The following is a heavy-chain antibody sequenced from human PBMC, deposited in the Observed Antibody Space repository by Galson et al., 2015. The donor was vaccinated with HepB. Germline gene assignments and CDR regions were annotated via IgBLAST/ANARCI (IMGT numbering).Heavy chain of an antibody. D-gene: IGHD3-10*01. CDR2: SSSNGRTK. J-gene: IGHJ6*02. Sequence: SLRLSCAVSGFSLSDYYMSWIRQASGKGLECVSYSSSNGRTKYYADSAKGRFTISRDNAKNSLFLHLNSLGVEDTAVYYCARVLGDKRVTDYYGMDVWGQGTTVIVSS. V-gene: IGHV3-11*01. CDR1: GFSLSDYY. CDR3: ARVLGDKRVTDYYGMDV.